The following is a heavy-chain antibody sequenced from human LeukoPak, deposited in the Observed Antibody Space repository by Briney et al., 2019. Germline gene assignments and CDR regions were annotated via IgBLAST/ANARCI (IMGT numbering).Heavy chain of an antibody. CDR1: GFTFSSYA. V-gene: IGHV3-23*01. D-gene: IGHD6-13*01. CDR2: ISGSGGST. Sequence: GGSLRLSCAASGFTFSSYAMSWVRQAPGKGLEWVSTISGSGGSTYYVGSVKGRFTISRDNSKNTLYLQMNSLRAEDTAVYYCAKDRLMGSSWYYLDYWGQGTLVTVSS. J-gene: IGHJ4*02. CDR3: AKDRLMGSSWYYLDY.